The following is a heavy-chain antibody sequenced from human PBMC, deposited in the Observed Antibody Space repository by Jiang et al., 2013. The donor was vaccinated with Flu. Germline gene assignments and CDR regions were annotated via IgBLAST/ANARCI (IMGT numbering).Heavy chain of an antibody. Sequence: QTLSLTCAISGDSVSSDSAAWNWVRQSPSRGLEWLGRTYYGSQWYNEYATSVQSRITIKPDTSKNQFSLQLNSVTPEDTAVYYCVRGSPHYYAMDVWDQGTTATVSS. CDR2: TYYGSQWYN. CDR1: GDSVSSDSAA. CDR3: VRGSPHYYAMDV. V-gene: IGHV6-1*01. J-gene: IGHJ6*02.